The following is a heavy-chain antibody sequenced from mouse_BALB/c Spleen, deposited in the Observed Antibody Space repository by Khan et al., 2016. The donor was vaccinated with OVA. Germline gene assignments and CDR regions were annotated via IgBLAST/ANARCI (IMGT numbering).Heavy chain of an antibody. D-gene: IGHD2-2*01. CDR2: INTHSGVP. CDR3: ASDYGYGCYFDV. J-gene: IGHJ1*01. CDR1: GYTFTTAG. Sequence: QIQLVQSGPELKKPGETVRISCKASGYTFTTAGMQWVQKMPGKGLKWIGWINTHSGVPKYAEDFKGRFAFSLETSASTAYLQITNLKNEDTATYVCASDYGYGCYFDVWGAGTSVTVSS. V-gene: IGHV9-4*02.